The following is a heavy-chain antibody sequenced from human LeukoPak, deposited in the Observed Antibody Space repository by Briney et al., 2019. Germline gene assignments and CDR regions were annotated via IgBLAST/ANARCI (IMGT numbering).Heavy chain of an antibody. Sequence: GGSLRLSCAASGFTVSSNYMSWVRQAPGKGLECVSVIYSGGSTYYADSVKGRFTISRDNAKNSLYLQMNRLRAEDTAVYYCARDQSFGTIVGATYYFDYWGQGTLVTVSS. J-gene: IGHJ4*02. V-gene: IGHV3-53*01. CDR1: GFTVSSNY. D-gene: IGHD1-26*01. CDR2: IYSGGST. CDR3: ARDQSFGTIVGATYYFDY.